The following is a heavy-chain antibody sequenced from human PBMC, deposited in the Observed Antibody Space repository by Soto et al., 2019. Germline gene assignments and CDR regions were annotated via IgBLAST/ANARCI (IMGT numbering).Heavy chain of an antibody. V-gene: IGHV1-2*02. CDR3: AREPATAKPEGVDF. CDR2: IHPNSGGT. J-gene: IGHJ4*02. D-gene: IGHD3-16*01. CDR1: GYTYSDYH. Sequence: AAVQVSCKASGYTYSDYHIHWVQQAPGQGLEWMGWIHPNSGGTKYAPKFQGGVTMTRDTAITTAYMELSRLRSGDTAVYYCAREPATAKPEGVDFWGQGTLVTVSS.